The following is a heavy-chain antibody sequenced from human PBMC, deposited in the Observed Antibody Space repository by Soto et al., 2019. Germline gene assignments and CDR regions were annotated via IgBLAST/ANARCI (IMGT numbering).Heavy chain of an antibody. CDR1: GFTFSTYA. J-gene: IGHJ5*02. D-gene: IGHD6-13*01. CDR2: ISSSGGST. V-gene: IGHV3-23*01. CDR3: AKDREAAAFRSLNWFDP. Sequence: PGGSLRLSCAASGFTFSTYAMSWVRQAPGKGLEWVSAISSSGGSTYYGDSVKGRFTISRDNSKNTLYLQMNSLRAEDTAVYYCAKDREAAAFRSLNWFDPWGQGTLVTVSS.